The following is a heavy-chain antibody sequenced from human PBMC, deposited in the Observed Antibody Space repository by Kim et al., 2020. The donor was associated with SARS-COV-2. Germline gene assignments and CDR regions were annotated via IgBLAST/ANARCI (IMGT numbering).Heavy chain of an antibody. J-gene: IGHJ4*02. CDR2: ISYYGSNK. Sequence: GGSLRLSCAASGFTFNSYGMHWLRQVPGKGLEWVVVISYYGSNKYYADSVKGRFTISRDNSKNTLYLQMNSLRVEDTAVYYCAKGLGGYPTYFDYWGQGTLVTVSS. D-gene: IGHD5-18*01. V-gene: IGHV3-30*18. CDR1: GFTFNSYG. CDR3: AKGLGGYPTYFDY.